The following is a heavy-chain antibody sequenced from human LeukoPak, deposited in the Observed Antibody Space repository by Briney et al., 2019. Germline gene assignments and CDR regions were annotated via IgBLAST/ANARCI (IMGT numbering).Heavy chain of an antibody. CDR1: GGSFIGYD. D-gene: IGHD5-18*01. J-gene: IGHJ4*02. V-gene: IGHV4-34*01. CDR2: INHSGGT. Sequence: SETLSLTCAVYGGSFIGYDWTWIRQPPGKGLEWIGEINHSGGTNYNPSLKSRVTISVDTSKNQFSLKLSSVTAADTAVYYCARHRLGYSYGPFDYWGLGTLVTVSS. CDR3: ARHRLGYSYGPFDY.